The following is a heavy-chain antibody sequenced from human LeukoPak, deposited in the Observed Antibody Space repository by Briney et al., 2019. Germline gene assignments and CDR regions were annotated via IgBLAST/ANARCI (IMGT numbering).Heavy chain of an antibody. CDR3: ARTNERERGGESFHF. D-gene: IGHD1-1*01. CDR1: GGSIISYY. Sequence: SETLSLTCTVSGGSIISYYWSWIRQPPGKGLEWIGYIYYSGSTNSNPSLRSRVTISIDTSKNQFSLKLSSVTAADTAVYYCARTNERERGGESFHFWGQGTMVTVSS. V-gene: IGHV4-59*01. J-gene: IGHJ3*01. CDR2: IYYSGST.